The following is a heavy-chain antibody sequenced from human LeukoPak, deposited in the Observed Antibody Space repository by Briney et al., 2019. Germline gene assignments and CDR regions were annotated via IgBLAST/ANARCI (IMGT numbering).Heavy chain of an antibody. CDR2: ISPSSSTI. CDR3: AREHTPYGSGCTAAY. D-gene: IGHD6-19*01. V-gene: IGHV3-48*01. CDR1: GFTLSSYG. J-gene: IGHJ4*02. Sequence: GGSLRLSCAASGFTLSSYGMNWVRQAPGKGLKWISYISPSSSTIYYADSGKGRFTISRDNAKNSLYLQMNSLRADDTAVYYCAREHTPYGSGCTAAYWGQGILVTVSS.